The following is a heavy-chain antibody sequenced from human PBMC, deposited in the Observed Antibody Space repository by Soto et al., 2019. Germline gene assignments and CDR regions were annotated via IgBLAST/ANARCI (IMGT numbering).Heavy chain of an antibody. CDR3: ASSSSGSDSYGMDV. D-gene: IGHD5-12*01. J-gene: IGHJ6*02. CDR1: GGSISSGDYY. V-gene: IGHV4-30-4*01. Sequence: PSETLSLTCTVSGGSISSGDYYWSWIRQPPGKGLEWIGYIYYSGSTYYNPSLKSPVTISVDTSKNQFSLKLSSVTAADTAVYYCASSSSGSDSYGMDVWGQGTTVTVSS. CDR2: IYYSGST.